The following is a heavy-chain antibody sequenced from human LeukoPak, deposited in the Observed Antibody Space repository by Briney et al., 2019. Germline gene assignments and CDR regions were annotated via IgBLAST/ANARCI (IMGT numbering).Heavy chain of an antibody. CDR1: GFIFSDYY. CDR3: ARGYGSRIFPFDY. J-gene: IGHJ4*02. D-gene: IGHD3-10*01. V-gene: IGHV3-11*06. CDR2: ISSSSSYT. Sequence: GGSLRLSCAASGFIFSDYYISWIRQAPGRGLYWVSYISSSSSYTNYADSVKGRFTISRDNTKNSLYLQMNSLRAEDTAVYYCARGYGSRIFPFDYWGQGTLVTVSS.